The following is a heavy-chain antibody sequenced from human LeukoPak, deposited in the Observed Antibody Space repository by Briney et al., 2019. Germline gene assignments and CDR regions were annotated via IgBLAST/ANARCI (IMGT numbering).Heavy chain of an antibody. CDR3: ARVGTYYDILTGLPHPFDAFDI. J-gene: IGHJ3*02. CDR1: GFTFSDYY. Sequence: PGGSLRLSCAASGFTFSDYYMSWLRQAPGKGLEWVSYISSSGSTIYYADSVKGRFTISRDNAKNSLYLQMNSLRAEGTAVYYCARVGTYYDILTGLPHPFDAFDIWGQGTMVTVSS. D-gene: IGHD3-9*01. CDR2: ISSSGSTI. V-gene: IGHV3-11*01.